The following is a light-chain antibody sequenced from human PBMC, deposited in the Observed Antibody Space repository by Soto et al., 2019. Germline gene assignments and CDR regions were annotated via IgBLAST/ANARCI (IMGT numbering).Light chain of an antibody. CDR1: SSDVGGYNF. CDR2: DVT. J-gene: IGLJ2*01. V-gene: IGLV2-8*01. Sequence: QSVLTQPPSASGSPGQSVTISCTGASSDVGGYNFVSWYQHHPGKAPRVMIYDVTQRPSGVPDRFSGSKSGNTASLTVSGLQVDDEAYYYCSSYAGSSIPVAFGGGTKVTVL. CDR3: SSYAGSSIPVA.